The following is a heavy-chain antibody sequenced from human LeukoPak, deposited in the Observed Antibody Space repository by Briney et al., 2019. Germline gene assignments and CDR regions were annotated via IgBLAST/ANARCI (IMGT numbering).Heavy chain of an antibody. Sequence: SETLSLTCTVSGGSISSGDYYWSWIRQPPGKGLEWIGEINQGGRMYHNPSLKSRVTISADTSKKYFSLTLSSVTAADTAVYYCARGSHSARMNVWGQGTTVTVSS. J-gene: IGHJ6*02. CDR3: ARGSHSARMNV. CDR1: GGSISSGDYY. CDR2: INQGGRM. D-gene: IGHD6-13*01. V-gene: IGHV4-39*07.